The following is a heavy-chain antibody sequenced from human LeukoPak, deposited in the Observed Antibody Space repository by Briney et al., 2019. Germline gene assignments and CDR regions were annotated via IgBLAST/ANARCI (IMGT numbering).Heavy chain of an antibody. V-gene: IGHV3-7*01. CDR3: ARVGRYSYAHNS. Sequence: GRSLCLSCAPSGFSPRDYSDDWMSWVRQAPGRGVEWVAKIEEEGSEKYSVGSVKGRVTISRDNAKNSLFLQMYSLRAEDTAVYYCARVGRYSYAHNSWGQETLVTVSS. CDR1: GFSPRDYSDDW. J-gene: IGHJ4*02. CDR2: IEEEGSEK. D-gene: IGHD5-18*01.